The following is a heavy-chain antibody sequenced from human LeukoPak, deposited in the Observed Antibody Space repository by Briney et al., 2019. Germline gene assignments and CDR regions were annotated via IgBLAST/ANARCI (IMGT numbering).Heavy chain of an antibody. CDR1: GFTFSSYS. V-gene: IGHV3-21*01. CDR3: ARGGLATINYFDY. D-gene: IGHD5-24*01. Sequence: GGSLSLSCAASGFTFSSYSMNWVRQAPGKGLEWVSSISSSSSYIYYADSVKGRFTISRDNAKNSLYLQMNSLRAEDTAVYYCARGGLATINYFDYWGQGTLVTVSS. CDR2: ISSSSSYI. J-gene: IGHJ4*02.